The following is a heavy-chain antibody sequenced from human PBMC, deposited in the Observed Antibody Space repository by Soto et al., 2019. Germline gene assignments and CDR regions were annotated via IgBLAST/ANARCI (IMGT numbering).Heavy chain of an antibody. D-gene: IGHD3-16*02. J-gene: IGHJ6*02. Sequence: QVQLVQSGDEVKKPGASVKVSCKASGYIFVNYGIAWVRQAPRQGLEWMGWISPYTGNTHSASKVQGRLTMTTDTSTSTAYMDLGSLTSXXTAVYYCVXXXXXVTPTPQDVWGQGTTVTVSS. V-gene: IGHV1-18*01. CDR3: VXXXXXVTPTPQDV. CDR2: ISPYTGNT. CDR1: GYIFVNYG.